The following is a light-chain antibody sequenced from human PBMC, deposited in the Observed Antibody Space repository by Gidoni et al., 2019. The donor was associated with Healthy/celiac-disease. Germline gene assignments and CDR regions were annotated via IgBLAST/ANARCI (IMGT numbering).Light chain of an antibody. J-gene: IGLJ2*01. V-gene: IGLV1-44*01. CDR1: SSNIGSNT. Sequence: QSVLTQPPSASGTPGQRVTISCSGSSSNIGSNTVNWYQQPPGTGPKLLIYSNNQRPSGVPDRFSGSKSGTSASLAISGLQSEDEADYYCAAWDDSLNALVFGGGTKLTVL. CDR3: AAWDDSLNALV. CDR2: SNN.